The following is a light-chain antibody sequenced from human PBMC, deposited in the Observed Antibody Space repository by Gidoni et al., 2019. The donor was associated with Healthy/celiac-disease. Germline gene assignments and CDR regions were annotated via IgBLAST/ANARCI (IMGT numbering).Light chain of an antibody. Sequence: QSALTQPRSVSGSPGQSVTISCTGTSSDVGGYNYVSWYQQHPGKAPKLMIYDVSKRPSGVPVRFSGSKSGNTASLTISGLQAEDEADYYCCSYAGSYPSWVFGGGTTLTVL. CDR1: SSDVGGYNY. J-gene: IGLJ3*02. CDR3: CSYAGSYPSWV. CDR2: DVS. V-gene: IGLV2-11*01.